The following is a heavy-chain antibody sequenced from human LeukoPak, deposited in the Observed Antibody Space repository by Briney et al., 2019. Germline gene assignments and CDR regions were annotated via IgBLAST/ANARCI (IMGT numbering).Heavy chain of an antibody. D-gene: IGHD6-6*01. V-gene: IGHV1-2*02. CDR1: GYTFTDYY. J-gene: IGHJ4*02. CDR2: IDPNSGDT. CDR3: ARVNAALDY. Sequence: GASVKVSCKASGYTFTDYYMHWVRQAPGQGLEWMGWIDPNSGDTNYAQKFQGRVTMTRDTSISTAYMDLSRLTFDDTAVYYCARVNAALDYWGQGTLVTVSS.